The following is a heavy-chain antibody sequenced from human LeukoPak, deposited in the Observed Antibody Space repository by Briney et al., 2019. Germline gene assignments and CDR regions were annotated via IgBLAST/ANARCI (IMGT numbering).Heavy chain of an antibody. J-gene: IGHJ6*02. CDR3: ARVVGAATRYYYYYYGMDV. CDR2: INHSGST. Sequence: SETLSLTCAVYGGSFSGYYWSWIRQPPGKGLEWIGEINHSGSTNYNPSLKSRVTISVDTSKNQFSLKLSSVTAADTAVYYCARVVGAATRYYYYYYGMDVWGQGTTVTVSS. V-gene: IGHV4-34*01. D-gene: IGHD2-15*01. CDR1: GGSFSGYY.